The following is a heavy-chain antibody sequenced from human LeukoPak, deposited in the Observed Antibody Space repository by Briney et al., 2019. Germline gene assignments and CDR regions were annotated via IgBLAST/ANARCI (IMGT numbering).Heavy chain of an antibody. D-gene: IGHD2-15*01. V-gene: IGHV3-30*03. Sequence: PGGSLRLSCVASEFTFSNFAMHWVRQAPGKGLEWVTSMSYDGRNKYYADSVKGRFTISRDNSKNTLYLHMNSLRAEDTAVYYCAREIGYCTGGSCYSNDAFDVWEQGTMVTVSS. J-gene: IGHJ3*01. CDR1: EFTFSNFA. CDR3: AREIGYCTGGSCYSNDAFDV. CDR2: MSYDGRNK.